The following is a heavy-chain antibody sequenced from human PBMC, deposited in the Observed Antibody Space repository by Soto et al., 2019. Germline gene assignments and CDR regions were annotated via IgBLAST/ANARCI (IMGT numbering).Heavy chain of an antibody. CDR2: ISPYNGGT. J-gene: IGHJ6*02. CDR1: GYSFSNYG. V-gene: IGHV1-18*01. Sequence: GASVKVSCKASGYSFSNYGIAWVRQAPGQGPEWMGWISPYNGGTNYAQNVKGRVVMTTDISTNTVYLELRSLRSDDTAIYYCGRCSTDSYAMDVWGQGTTVTVSS. CDR3: GRCSTDSYAMDV. D-gene: IGHD2-2*01.